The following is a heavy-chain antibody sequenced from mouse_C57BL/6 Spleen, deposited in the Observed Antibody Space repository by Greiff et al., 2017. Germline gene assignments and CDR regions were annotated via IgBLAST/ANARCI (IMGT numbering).Heavy chain of an antibody. CDR3: ARGPSYYSNYVDAMDY. CDR2: IDPEDGET. D-gene: IGHD2-5*01. CDR1: GFNIKDYY. Sequence: EVKLVESGAELVKPGASVKLSCTASGFNIKDYYMHWVKQRTEQGLEWIGRIDPEDGETKYAPKFQGKATITADTSSNTAYLQLSSLTSEDTAVYYCARGPSYYSNYVDAMDYWGQGTSVTVSS. J-gene: IGHJ4*01. V-gene: IGHV14-2*01.